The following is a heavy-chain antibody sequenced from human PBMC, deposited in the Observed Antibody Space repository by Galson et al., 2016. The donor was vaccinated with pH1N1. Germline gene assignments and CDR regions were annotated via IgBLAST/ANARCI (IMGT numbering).Heavy chain of an antibody. J-gene: IGHJ5*02. CDR2: IYHIGGT. V-gene: IGHV4-4*02. CDR3: ARDGGDYGGAGQYKYFDT. Sequence: SETLSLTCAVSGGSISSRNWWSWVRQPPGQGLEWIGEIYHIGGTNCNPSLKSRVTISLDKSKNHFSLNLASVTAADTAAYYCARDGGDYGGAGQYKYFDTWGQGTLVTVSS. CDR1: GGSISSRNW. D-gene: IGHD4-23*01.